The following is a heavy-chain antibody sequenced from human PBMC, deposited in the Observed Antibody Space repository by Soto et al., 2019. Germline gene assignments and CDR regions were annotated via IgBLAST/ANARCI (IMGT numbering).Heavy chain of an antibody. J-gene: IGHJ5*02. D-gene: IGHD6-13*01. Sequence: PSETLSLTCTVSGGSISSSSYYWGWIRQPPGKGLEWIGSIYYSGSTYYNPSLKSRVTISVDTSKNQFSLKLSSVTAADTAVYYCARHRSPYSSSWYRLVYNWFAPWGQGTLVPVSS. CDR3: ARHRSPYSSSWYRLVYNWFAP. CDR1: GGSISSSSYY. V-gene: IGHV4-39*01. CDR2: IYYSGST.